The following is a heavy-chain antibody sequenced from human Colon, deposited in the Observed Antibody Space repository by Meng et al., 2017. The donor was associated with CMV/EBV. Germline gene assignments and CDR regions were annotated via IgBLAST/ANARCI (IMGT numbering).Heavy chain of an antibody. CDR1: GGSISSGDFY. CDR2: ISFSGST. Sequence: VSGGSISSGDFYWAWIRQPPGKGLEWIGYISFSGSTYYNPSLKSRVTISLDTSKNQFSLKLNSVTAADTAVYFCARVRSSSSRYFDYWGQGTLVTVSS. CDR3: ARVRSSSSRYFDY. J-gene: IGHJ4*02. D-gene: IGHD6-13*01. V-gene: IGHV4-30-4*01.